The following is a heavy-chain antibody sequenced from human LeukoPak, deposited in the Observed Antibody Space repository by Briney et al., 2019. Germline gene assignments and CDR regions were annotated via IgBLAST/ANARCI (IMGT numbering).Heavy chain of an antibody. CDR1: GFTFSSYG. CDR3: ANSIVGASPYFDY. J-gene: IGHJ4*02. V-gene: IGHV3-30*18. D-gene: IGHD1-26*01. Sequence: GGSLRLSCAASGFTFSSYGMHWVRQAPGKGLEWVAVISYDGSNKYYADSVKGRFTTSRDNSKNTLYLQMNSLRAEDTAVYYCANSIVGASPYFDYWGQGTLVTVSS. CDR2: ISYDGSNK.